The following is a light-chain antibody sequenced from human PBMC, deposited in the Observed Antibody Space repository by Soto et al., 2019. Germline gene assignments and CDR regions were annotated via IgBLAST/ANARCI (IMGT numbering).Light chain of an antibody. Sequence: DIQMTQSPSSLSASVGDRVTITCRASQSISSYLNWYQQKPGKAPKLLIYAASSLQSGVPSRFSGSGSGTDLTLTISSLQPEDFATYYCQQSYSSFGGGTKVDIK. V-gene: IGKV1-39*01. J-gene: IGKJ4*01. CDR1: QSISSY. CDR2: AAS. CDR3: QQSYSS.